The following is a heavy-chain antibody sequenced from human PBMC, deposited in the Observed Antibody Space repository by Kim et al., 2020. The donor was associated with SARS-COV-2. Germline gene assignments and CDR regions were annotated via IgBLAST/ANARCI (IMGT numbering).Heavy chain of an antibody. D-gene: IGHD3-22*01. CDR2: IKSKTDGGTT. CDR3: TTSSYYYDSSGYYYGDY. Sequence: GGSLRLSCAASGFTFSNAWMSWVRQAPGKGLEWVGRIKSKTDGGTTDYAAPVKGRFTISRDDSKNTLYLQMNSLKTEDTAVYYCTTSSYYYDSSGYYYGDYWGQGTLVTVSS. CDR1: GFTFSNAW. V-gene: IGHV3-15*01. J-gene: IGHJ4*02.